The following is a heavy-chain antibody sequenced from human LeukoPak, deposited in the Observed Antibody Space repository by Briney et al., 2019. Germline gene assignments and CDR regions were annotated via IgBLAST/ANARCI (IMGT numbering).Heavy chain of an antibody. Sequence: GGSLRLSCAASGFTVSSNYMSWVRQAPGKGLEWVSVIYSGGSTYYADSVKGRFTISRDNSKNTLYLQMNSLRAEDTAVYYCARGVRVVPAATAQFDYWGQGTLVTVSS. CDR1: GFTVSSNY. J-gene: IGHJ4*02. CDR2: IYSGGST. V-gene: IGHV3-53*01. CDR3: ARGVRVVPAATAQFDY. D-gene: IGHD2-2*01.